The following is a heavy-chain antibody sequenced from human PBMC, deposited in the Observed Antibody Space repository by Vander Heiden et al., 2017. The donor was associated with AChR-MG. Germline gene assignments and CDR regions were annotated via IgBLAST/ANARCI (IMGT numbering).Heavy chain of an antibody. CDR1: GFTFSSYA. CDR3: ARARASKCYFDY. J-gene: IGHJ4*02. V-gene: IGHV3-30-3*01. Sequence: QVQLVESGGGVVQPGRSLRLSCAPSGFTFSSYAMHWVRQAPGKGLEWVAVISYDGSNKYYADSVKGRFTISRDNSKNTLYLQMNSLRAEDTAVYYCARARASKCYFDYWGQGTLVTVSS. CDR2: ISYDGSNK.